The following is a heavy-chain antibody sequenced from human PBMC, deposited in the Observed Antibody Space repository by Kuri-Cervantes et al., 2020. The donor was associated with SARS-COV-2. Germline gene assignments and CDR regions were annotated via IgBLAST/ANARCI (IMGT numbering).Heavy chain of an antibody. Sequence: GRSLRLSCAAPGFTFSSYEMNWVRQTPGKGLGWVSYISSTGDTIYYADSVKGRFTISRDNAKNSLYLQMNSLRAEDTAVYYCTRWRVGAKTWGQGTLVTVSS. CDR1: GFTFSSYE. V-gene: IGHV3-48*03. CDR3: TRWRVGAKT. D-gene: IGHD1-26*01. J-gene: IGHJ4*02. CDR2: ISSTGDTI.